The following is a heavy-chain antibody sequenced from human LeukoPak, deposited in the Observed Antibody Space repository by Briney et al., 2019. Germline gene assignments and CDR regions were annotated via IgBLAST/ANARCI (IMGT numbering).Heavy chain of an antibody. J-gene: IGHJ5*02. CDR2: VSSGSSTI. Sequence: PGGSLRLSCAASGFTFSDYYMSWLRQAPGKALEWVSYVSSGSSTIYYADSVKGRFTVSRDNGKRSLYLHMNSLRAEDTAMYYCARDYYDSRGSSWFDPWGQGTLVTVSS. V-gene: IGHV3-11*04. CDR1: GFTFSDYY. D-gene: IGHD3-22*01. CDR3: ARDYYDSRGSSWFDP.